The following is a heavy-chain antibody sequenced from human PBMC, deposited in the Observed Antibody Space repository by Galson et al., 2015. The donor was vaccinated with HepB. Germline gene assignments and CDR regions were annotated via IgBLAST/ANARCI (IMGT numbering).Heavy chain of an antibody. CDR1: GFTFSSYA. J-gene: IGHJ4*02. D-gene: IGHD2-2*01. CDR3: VKALVVVPAAIVAAAGTGLLDY. CDR2: ISSNGGST. Sequence: SLRLSCAASGFTFSSYAMHWVRQAPGKGLEYVSAISSNGGSTYYADSVKGRFTISRDNSKNTLYLQMSSLRAEDTAVYYCVKALVVVPAAIVAAAGTGLLDYWGQGTLVTVSS. V-gene: IGHV3-64D*06.